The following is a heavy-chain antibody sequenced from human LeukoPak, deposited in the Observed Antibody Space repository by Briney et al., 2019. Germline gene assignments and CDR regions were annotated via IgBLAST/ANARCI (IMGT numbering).Heavy chain of an antibody. J-gene: IGHJ3*02. CDR2: ISGSGGST. V-gene: IGHV3-23*01. CDR1: GFTFSSYA. D-gene: IGHD2-21*02. Sequence: AGGSLRLSCAASGFTFSSYAMSWVRQAPGKGLEWVSAISGSGGSTHYADSVKGRFTISRDNSKNTLYLQMNSLRAEDTAVYYCAKLGYCGGDCHLGAFDIWGQGTMVTVSS. CDR3: AKLGYCGGDCHLGAFDI.